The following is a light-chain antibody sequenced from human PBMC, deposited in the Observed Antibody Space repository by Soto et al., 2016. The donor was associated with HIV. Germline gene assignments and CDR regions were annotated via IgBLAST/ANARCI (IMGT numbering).Light chain of an antibody. CDR3: QVWDSSSDHPVV. CDR2: DDS. CDR1: NIGSKS. Sequence: SYVLTQPSSVSGAPGKTARITCGGNNIGSKSVHWYQQKPGQAPVLVVYDDSARPSGIPERFSGSNSGNTATLTISRVEAGDEADYYCQVWDSSSDHPVVFGRRDHADRP. J-gene: IGLJ2*01. V-gene: IGLV3-21*03.